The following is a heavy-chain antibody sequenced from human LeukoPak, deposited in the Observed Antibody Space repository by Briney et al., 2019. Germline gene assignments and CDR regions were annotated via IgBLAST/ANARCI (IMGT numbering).Heavy chain of an antibody. CDR1: GFTFSSYG. V-gene: IGHV3-30*03. Sequence: GGSLRLSCAASGFTFSSYGMHWVRQAPGKGLEWVAVISYDGSNKYYADSVKGRFTISRDNSKNTLYLQMNSLRAEDTAVYYCASGGVYGDYAADFDYWGQGTLVTVSS. CDR3: ASGGVYGDYAADFDY. J-gene: IGHJ4*02. CDR2: ISYDGSNK. D-gene: IGHD4-17*01.